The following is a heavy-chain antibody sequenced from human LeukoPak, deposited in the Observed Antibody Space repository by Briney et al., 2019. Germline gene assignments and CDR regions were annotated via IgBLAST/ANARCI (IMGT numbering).Heavy chain of an antibody. Sequence: ASVKVSCKASGYTFTSYGISWVRQAPGQGLEWMGGIIPIFGTANYAQKFQGRVTITADESTSTAYMELSSLRSEDTAVYYCARDREGATTNGYFDYWGQGTLVTVSS. CDR1: GYTFTSYG. V-gene: IGHV1-69*13. J-gene: IGHJ4*02. CDR3: ARDREGATTNGYFDY. D-gene: IGHD1-26*01. CDR2: IIPIFGTA.